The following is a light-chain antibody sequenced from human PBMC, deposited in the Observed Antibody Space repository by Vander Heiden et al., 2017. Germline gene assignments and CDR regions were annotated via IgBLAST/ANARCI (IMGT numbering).Light chain of an antibody. CDR2: AAS. Sequence: DIQMTQSPSSLSASVGDRVTITCRASQSISSYLNWYQQKPGKAPKLLIYAASSLQSGVPSRFSGSGSGTDFTLTIRSLQPEDFATYYCQQSDSTPQTFGQGTKVEIK. CDR1: QSISSY. J-gene: IGKJ1*01. CDR3: QQSDSTPQT. V-gene: IGKV1-39*01.